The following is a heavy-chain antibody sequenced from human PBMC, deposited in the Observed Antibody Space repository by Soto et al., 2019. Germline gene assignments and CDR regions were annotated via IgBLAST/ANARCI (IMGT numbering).Heavy chain of an antibody. CDR2: INHSGST. V-gene: IGHV4-34*08. J-gene: IGHJ4*02. D-gene: IGHD3-10*01. Sequence: GSLRLSCTASGFTFSDYFMTWIRQPPGKGLEWIGEINHSGSTNYNPSLKSRVTISVDTSKNQFSLKLSSVTAADTAVYYCEGSGGPVDYWGQGTLVTVSS. CDR3: EGSGGPVDY. CDR1: GFTFSDYF.